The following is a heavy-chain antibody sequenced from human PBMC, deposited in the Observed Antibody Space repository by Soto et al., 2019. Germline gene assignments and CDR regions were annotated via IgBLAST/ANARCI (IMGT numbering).Heavy chain of an antibody. Sequence: EVQLVESGGGLVQPGGSLRLSCAASGLTVRSNYMSWVRQAPGKGLEWVAVIYDGGSTYYADSAKGRFTIARDNSENTLHLHMNSPRPEDTAAYYCAKDRGYGGYFDAMDVWGQGTTVTVPS. CDR3: AKDRGYGGYFDAMDV. CDR1: GLTVRSNY. J-gene: IGHJ6*02. CDR2: IYDGGST. D-gene: IGHD5-12*01. V-gene: IGHV3-53*04.